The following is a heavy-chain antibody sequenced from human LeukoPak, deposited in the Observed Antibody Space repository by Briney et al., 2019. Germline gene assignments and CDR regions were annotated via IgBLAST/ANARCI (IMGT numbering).Heavy chain of an antibody. CDR2: ISGSGDST. CDR1: GFTFSSYA. V-gene: IGHV3-23*01. Sequence: GGSLRLSCAASGFTFSSYAMTWVRQAPGKGLEWVSAISGSGDSTYYADSVRGRFTISRDYSKNTLFLQMNSLRAEDTAVYYCAKDRQQQLVLDYSDYWGQGTLVTVSS. CDR3: AKDRQQQLVLDYSDY. D-gene: IGHD6-13*01. J-gene: IGHJ4*02.